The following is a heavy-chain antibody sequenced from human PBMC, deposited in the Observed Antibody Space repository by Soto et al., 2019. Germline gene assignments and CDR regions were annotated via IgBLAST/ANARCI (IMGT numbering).Heavy chain of an antibody. J-gene: IGHJ4*02. Sequence: VGSLRLSCAASGFTFSSYAMSWVRQAPGKGLEWVSAISGSGGSTYYADSLKGRFTISRDNSKKTVYLQMNRLRADDTAIYYCAKGLYYYDSSGYRLFDYWGQGTLVTVSS. CDR1: GFTFSSYA. CDR3: AKGLYYYDSSGYRLFDY. V-gene: IGHV3-23*01. D-gene: IGHD3-22*01. CDR2: ISGSGGST.